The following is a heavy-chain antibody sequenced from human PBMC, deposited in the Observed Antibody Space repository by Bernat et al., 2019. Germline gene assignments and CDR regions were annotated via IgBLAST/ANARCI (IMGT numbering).Heavy chain of an antibody. J-gene: IGHJ4*02. Sequence: QVQLMESGGGVVQPGRSLRLSCAASGFTFSSNGMHWVRQAPGKGLEWVAVISYDGNNKYYADSVKGRFTISRDNSKNTLYLQVNSLRAEDTAVYYCAKAHVGCCVLKGVDYWGQGTLVTVSS. CDR2: ISYDGNNK. D-gene: IGHD2-21*01. CDR1: GFTFSSNG. V-gene: IGHV3-30*18. CDR3: AKAHVGCCVLKGVDY.